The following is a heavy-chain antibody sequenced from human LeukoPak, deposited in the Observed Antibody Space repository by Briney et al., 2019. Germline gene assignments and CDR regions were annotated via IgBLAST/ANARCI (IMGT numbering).Heavy chain of an antibody. V-gene: IGHV4-39*01. Sequence: SETLSLTCTVSGGSISSSTHYWGWIRQPPGKGLEWIGSMYNSGSISYNPSLRSRVTITVDTSKNQFSLNLNSVTPTDTALYFCARNETSGYFDIWGQGTMVTVSS. CDR3: ARNETSGYFDI. J-gene: IGHJ3*02. D-gene: IGHD3-22*01. CDR1: GGSISSSTHY. CDR2: MYNSGSI.